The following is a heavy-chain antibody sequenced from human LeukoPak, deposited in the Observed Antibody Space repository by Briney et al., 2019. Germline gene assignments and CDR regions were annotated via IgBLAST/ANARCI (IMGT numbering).Heavy chain of an antibody. CDR3: AKDIGRRYYDILTGHYDY. J-gene: IGHJ4*02. V-gene: IGHV3-23*01. Sequence: GGSLRLSCAASGFTFSSYAMSWVRQAPGKGLEWVSAISGSGGSTYYADSVKGRFTISRDNSKNTLYLQMNSLRAEDTAVYYCAKDIGRRYYDILTGHYDYWGQGTLVTVSS. CDR1: GFTFSSYA. CDR2: ISGSGGST. D-gene: IGHD3-9*01.